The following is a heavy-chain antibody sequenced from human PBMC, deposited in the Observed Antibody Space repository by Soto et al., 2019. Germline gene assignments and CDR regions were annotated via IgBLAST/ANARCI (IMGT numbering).Heavy chain of an antibody. CDR1: GFTFSSYG. Sequence: QVQLVESGGGVVQPGRSLRLSCEASGFTFSSYGMHWVRQAPGKGLEWVAVISYDGSNKYYADSVKGRFTISRDNSKSTLYLQMNSLRAEDTAVYYCARGYYGDYEGWYFDYWGQGTLVTVSS. CDR2: ISYDGSNK. J-gene: IGHJ4*02. D-gene: IGHD4-17*01. V-gene: IGHV3-30*03. CDR3: ARGYYGDYEGWYFDY.